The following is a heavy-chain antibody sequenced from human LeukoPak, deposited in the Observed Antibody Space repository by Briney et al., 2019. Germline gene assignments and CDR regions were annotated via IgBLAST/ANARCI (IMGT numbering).Heavy chain of an antibody. CDR2: ISGSGAST. CDR1: GFTFSSYA. CDR3: ASLWEIAVLPSLDV. V-gene: IGHV3-23*01. J-gene: IGHJ6*04. D-gene: IGHD1-26*01. Sequence: GGSLRLSCAASGFTFSSYAMSWVRQAPGKGLEWVSGISGSGASTYYADSVRGRSTISRDNSKKTLHLQMNSLRDEDTAVYYCASLWEIAVLPSLDVWGTGTTVTVSS.